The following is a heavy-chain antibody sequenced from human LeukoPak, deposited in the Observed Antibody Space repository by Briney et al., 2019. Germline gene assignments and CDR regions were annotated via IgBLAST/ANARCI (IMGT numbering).Heavy chain of an antibody. CDR3: ARWRLYSNFVDY. V-gene: IGHV1-18*01. J-gene: IGHJ4*02. CDR2: ISAYNGNT. D-gene: IGHD4-11*01. CDR1: GYTFTSYG. Sequence: ASVKVSCKASGYTFTSYGIRWVRQAPGQGLEWMGWISAYNGNTNYAQELQGRVTMTTDTSTSTAYMELRSLRSDDTAVYYCARWRLYSNFVDYWGQGTLVTVSS.